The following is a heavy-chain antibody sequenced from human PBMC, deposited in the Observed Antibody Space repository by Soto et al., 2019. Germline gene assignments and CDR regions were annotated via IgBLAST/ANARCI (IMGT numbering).Heavy chain of an antibody. CDR1: GGTFSSYA. CDR3: ARGDGYNDAFDI. J-gene: IGHJ3*02. V-gene: IGHV1-69*13. D-gene: IGHD5-12*01. CDR2: IIPIFGTA. Sequence: ASVKDSCKASGGTFSSYAISWVRQAPGQGLEWMGGIIPIFGTANYAQKFQGRVTITADESTSTAYMELSSLRSEETAVYYCARGDGYNDAFDIWGQGTMVTVSS.